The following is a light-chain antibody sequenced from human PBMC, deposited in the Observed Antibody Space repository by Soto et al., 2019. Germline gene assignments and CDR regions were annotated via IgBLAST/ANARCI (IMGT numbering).Light chain of an antibody. CDR2: GAS. CDR3: HQYGSSPGLFT. Sequence: EIVLTQSPGTLSLSPGERATLSCRASQSITNSYLAWYQQKPGQAPRLLLYGASSSATGIPDRFSGGGSGEDFTLPISRLEPDDFAVYYCHQYGSSPGLFTFGPGTKVDVK. J-gene: IGKJ3*01. V-gene: IGKV3-20*01. CDR1: QSITNSY.